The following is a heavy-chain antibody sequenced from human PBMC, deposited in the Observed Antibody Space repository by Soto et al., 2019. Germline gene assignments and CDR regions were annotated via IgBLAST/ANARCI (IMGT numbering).Heavy chain of an antibody. J-gene: IGHJ4*01. CDR1: GGSISSGDYY. Sequence: SETLSLTCTVSGGSISSGDYYWSWIRQPPGKGLEWIGYIYYSGSTNYNPSLKSRVTISVDTSKNQFSLKLSSVTAADTAVYYCARFRSYDSSGYTRPLGFDYWGQGTLVTVSS. V-gene: IGHV4-61*08. D-gene: IGHD3-22*01. CDR2: IYYSGST. CDR3: ARFRSYDSSGYTRPLGFDY.